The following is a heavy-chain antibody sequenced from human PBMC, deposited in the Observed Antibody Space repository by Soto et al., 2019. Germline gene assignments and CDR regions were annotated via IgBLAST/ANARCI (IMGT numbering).Heavy chain of an antibody. D-gene: IGHD6-19*01. CDR1: GGSVSSGSYY. J-gene: IGHJ5*02. CDR3: ARDSRGRQWLANYNWFDP. Sequence: SETLSLTCTVSGGSVSSGSYYWSWIRQPPGNGLEWIGYIYYSGSTNYNPSLKSRVTISVDTSKNQFSLKLSSVAAADTAVYYCARDSRGRQWLANYNWFDPWGQGTLVTVSS. V-gene: IGHV4-61*01. CDR2: IYYSGST.